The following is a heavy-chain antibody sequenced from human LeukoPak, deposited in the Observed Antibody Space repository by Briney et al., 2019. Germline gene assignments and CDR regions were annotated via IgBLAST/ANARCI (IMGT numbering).Heavy chain of an antibody. D-gene: IGHD1-26*01. CDR1: GFIFSSYA. CDR3: GKDGGGYSNYLDY. CDR2: ISGSGGST. Sequence: GASLRLSCAASGFIFSSYAMCLGRPPPGKRLELVSAISGSGGSTYSADSVKGRFTISRDNSKTTLYLKMNSRRAEDTAVYYCGKDGGGYSNYLDYWGQGPRVTSPQ. V-gene: IGHV3-23*01. J-gene: IGHJ4*02.